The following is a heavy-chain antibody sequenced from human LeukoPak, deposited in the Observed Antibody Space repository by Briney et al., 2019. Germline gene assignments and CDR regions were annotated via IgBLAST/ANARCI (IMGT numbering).Heavy chain of an antibody. CDR1: DGSINSYY. J-gene: IGHJ6*02. Sequence: SETLSLTCSVSDGSINSYYWNWIRRPPGKGLEWIGYIYYNGNTNYSPSLKSRVTMSVDTSKNLFSLKVSSVTAADTAVYCARGRSNYYGMDVWGQGTTVTVSS. D-gene: IGHD1-26*01. V-gene: IGHV4-59*01. CDR2: IYYNGNT. CDR3: ARGRSNYYGMDV.